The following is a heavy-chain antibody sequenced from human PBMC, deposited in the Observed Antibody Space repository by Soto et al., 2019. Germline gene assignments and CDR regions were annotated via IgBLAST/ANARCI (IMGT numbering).Heavy chain of an antibody. V-gene: IGHV3-33*01. CDR3: VRDSEWELTNGFEV. CDR1: GFSFSNYG. D-gene: IGHD1-7*01. Sequence: QVHLVESGGGVVQPGTSLRLSCAASGFSFSNYGMHWVRQAPGKGLEWVAVTWYDGSTTYYADSVRGRFTVSRDNPKNQLYLQMYSLRDEDTAVYFCVRDSEWELTNGFEVWGQGTTVIVSS. CDR2: TWYDGSTT. J-gene: IGHJ3*01.